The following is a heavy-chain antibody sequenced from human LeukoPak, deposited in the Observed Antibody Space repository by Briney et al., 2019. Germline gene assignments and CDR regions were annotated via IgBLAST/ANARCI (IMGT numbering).Heavy chain of an antibody. Sequence: ASVKVSCKASGGTFSSYAISWVRQAPGQGLEWMGGIIPIFGTANYAQKFQGRVTITADESTSTAYMELSSLRSEDTAVYYCARDLRGSSWSQDAFDIWGQGTMVTVSS. D-gene: IGHD6-13*01. J-gene: IGHJ3*02. V-gene: IGHV1-69*13. CDR3: ARDLRGSSWSQDAFDI. CDR1: GGTFSSYA. CDR2: IIPIFGTA.